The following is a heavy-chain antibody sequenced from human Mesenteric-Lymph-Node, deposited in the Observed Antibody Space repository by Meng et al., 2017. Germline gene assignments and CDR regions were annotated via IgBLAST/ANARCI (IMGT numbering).Heavy chain of an antibody. CDR2: IIPIFGTA. CDR3: ARGIYDSSGYSQIGWFDP. CDR1: GYTFTSYG. Sequence: QVRLVQSGAEVKKPGASVKVSCKASGYTFTSYGISWVRQASGQGLEWMGGIIPIFGTANYAQKFQGRVTITADKSTSTAYMELSSLRSEDTAVYYCARGIYDSSGYSQIGWFDPWGQGTLVTVSS. D-gene: IGHD3-22*01. V-gene: IGHV1-69*06. J-gene: IGHJ5*02.